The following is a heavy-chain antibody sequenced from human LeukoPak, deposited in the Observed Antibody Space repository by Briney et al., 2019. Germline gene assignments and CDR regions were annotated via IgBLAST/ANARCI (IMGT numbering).Heavy chain of an antibody. V-gene: IGHV3-48*03. J-gene: IGHJ5*02. Sequence: QTGGSLRLSCAASGFTFSSYEMNWVRQAPGKGLEWVSYISSSGSTIYYADSVKGRFTISRDNAKNSLYLQMNSLRAEDTAVYYCARPRPGWFDPWGQGALVTVSS. CDR3: ARPRPGWFDP. CDR1: GFTFSSYE. CDR2: ISSSGSTI.